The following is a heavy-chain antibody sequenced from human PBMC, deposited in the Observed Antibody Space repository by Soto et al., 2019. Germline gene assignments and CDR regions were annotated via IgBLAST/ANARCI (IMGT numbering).Heavy chain of an antibody. V-gene: IGHV4-28*01. J-gene: IGHJ4*02. CDR2: IYYSGTT. Sequence: XXTLSLTCAVSGYSISSSNWWGWIRQPPGKGLEWIGYIYYSGTTYYNPSLKSRVTMSVDTSKNQFSLKLTSVTAVDTAVYYCARREIQGPIDYWGQGTLVT. CDR1: GYSISSSNW. D-gene: IGHD1-26*01. CDR3: ARREIQGPIDY.